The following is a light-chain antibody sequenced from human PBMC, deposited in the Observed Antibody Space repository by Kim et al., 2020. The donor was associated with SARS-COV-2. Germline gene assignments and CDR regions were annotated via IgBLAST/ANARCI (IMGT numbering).Light chain of an antibody. Sequence: QSVLTQPPSVSGAPGQRVTISCTGSSSNIGARYDVHWYQQLPGTAPNLLIYDNNNRPSGVPDRFSGSRSGTSASLAITGLQAEDEADYYCQSYDSSLSVVFGGGTQLTVL. CDR1: SSNIGARYD. CDR3: QSYDSSLSVV. CDR2: DNN. J-gene: IGLJ2*01. V-gene: IGLV1-40*01.